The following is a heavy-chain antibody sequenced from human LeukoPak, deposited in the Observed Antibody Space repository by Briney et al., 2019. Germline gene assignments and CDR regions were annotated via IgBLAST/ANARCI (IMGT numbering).Heavy chain of an antibody. V-gene: IGHV3-74*01. J-gene: IGHJ4*02. Sequence: GGSLRLSCAASGFTFSSYWMHWVRQAPGKGLVWVSRINSDGSSTNYADSVKGRFTISRDNAKNTLYLQMKSLRAEDTAVYYCARGKTPAVTTPFDYWGQGTLVSVSS. CDR3: ARGKTPAVTTPFDY. CDR2: INSDGSST. CDR1: GFTFSSYW. D-gene: IGHD4-17*01.